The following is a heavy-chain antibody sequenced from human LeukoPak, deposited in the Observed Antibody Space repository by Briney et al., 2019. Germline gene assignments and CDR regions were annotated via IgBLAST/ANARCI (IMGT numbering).Heavy chain of an antibody. CDR2: IYHSGST. J-gene: IGHJ5*02. V-gene: IGHV4-38-2*02. CDR1: GYSISSGYY. Sequence: SSETLSLTCTVSGYSISSGYYWGWIRQPPGKGLEWIGSIYHSGSTYYNPSLKSRVTISVDTSKNQFSLKLSSVTAADTAVYYCATSGYSYGSGNWFDPWGQGTLVTVSS. D-gene: IGHD5-18*01. CDR3: ATSGYSYGSGNWFDP.